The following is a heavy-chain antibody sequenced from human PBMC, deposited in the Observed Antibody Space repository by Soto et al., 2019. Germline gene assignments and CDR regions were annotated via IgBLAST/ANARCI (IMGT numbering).Heavy chain of an antibody. CDR3: ARKDKSGYFNWFDP. D-gene: IGHD3-22*01. CDR1: GYRFTSYW. J-gene: IGHJ5*02. Sequence: LKISCRTSGYRFTSYWIAWVRQMPGKGLEWMGIIFPSDSDTRYSPSFQGQVTISADRSTSTVFLQWASLKASDTAVYFCARKDKSGYFNWFDPWGQGTLVTV. CDR2: IFPSDSDT. V-gene: IGHV5-51*01.